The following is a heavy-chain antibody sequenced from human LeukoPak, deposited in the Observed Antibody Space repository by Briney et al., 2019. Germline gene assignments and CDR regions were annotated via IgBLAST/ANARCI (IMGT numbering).Heavy chain of an antibody. CDR1: GFTFSSYW. V-gene: IGHV3-74*01. Sequence: PGGSLRLSCAATGFTFSSYWMHWVRQGPGKGLVWVSRISSDGSTTSYADSVKGRFTTSRDNAKNTLYLQMNSLRVEDTAVYYCARDSRYYYDSRNYDNVAFDMWGQGTMVTVSS. CDR2: ISSDGSTT. J-gene: IGHJ3*02. D-gene: IGHD3-10*01. CDR3: ARDSRYYYDSRNYDNVAFDM.